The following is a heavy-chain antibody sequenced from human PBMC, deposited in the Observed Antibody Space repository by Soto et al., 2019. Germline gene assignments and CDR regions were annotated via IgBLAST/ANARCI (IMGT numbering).Heavy chain of an antibody. CDR2: ISHSGTT. J-gene: IGHJ4*02. D-gene: IGHD5-12*01. Sequence: PSETLSVTCTVSGGSMSSYYWTWIRQAPGRGLEWIGYISHSGTTNFNPSLKSRVTISVDTSNNQFSLRLGSVTAADTAVYYCARSSTHRYNGYDYFDYWGQGALVTVSS. CDR3: ARSSTHRYNGYDYFDY. CDR1: GGSMSSYY. V-gene: IGHV4-59*01.